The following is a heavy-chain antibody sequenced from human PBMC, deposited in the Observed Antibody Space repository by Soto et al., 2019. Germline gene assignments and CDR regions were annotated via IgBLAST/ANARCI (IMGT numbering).Heavy chain of an antibody. V-gene: IGHV1-46*02. J-gene: IGHJ4*02. CDR1: GYSFKDHY. Sequence: ASVKVSCKASGYSFKDHYMHWVRQAPGRGLEWVGIINPSGEHTDYAQQFRGRVAMTRDTSTSTAYMELRGLRSEDTAVYFCARISCKGGSCYFDFDHWGRGTLVTVSS. CDR2: INPSGEHT. D-gene: IGHD2-15*01. CDR3: ARISCKGGSCYFDFDH.